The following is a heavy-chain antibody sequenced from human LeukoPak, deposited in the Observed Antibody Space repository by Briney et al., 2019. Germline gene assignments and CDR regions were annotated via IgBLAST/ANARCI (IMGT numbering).Heavy chain of an antibody. J-gene: IGHJ4*02. CDR2: IYYSGST. V-gene: IGHV4-39*07. Sequence: PSETLSLTCTVSGGSISSSSYYWGWIRQPPGKGLEWIGSIYYSGSTYYNPSLKSRVTISVDTSKNQFSLKLSSVTAADTAVYYCARSARFCGYDYWGQGTLVTVSS. CDR3: ARSARFCGYDY. D-gene: IGHD5-12*01. CDR1: GGSISSSSYY.